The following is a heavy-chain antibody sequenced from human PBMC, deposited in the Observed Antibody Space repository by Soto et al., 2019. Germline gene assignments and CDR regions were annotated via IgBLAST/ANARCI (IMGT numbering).Heavy chain of an antibody. D-gene: IGHD2-2*01. V-gene: IGHV4-39*01. CDR3: ARQEYHLVNNFQS. Sequence: SETLSLTCSVSGGSVTSGRDYWGWIRQTPGKELEWIGSIYYIGSTYVNPSLKSRVILSVDTSKNRFSLRLTSVSAADSAVYYCARQEYHLVNNFQSWGLGTLVTVSS. J-gene: IGHJ1*01. CDR2: IYYIGST. CDR1: GGSVTSGRDY.